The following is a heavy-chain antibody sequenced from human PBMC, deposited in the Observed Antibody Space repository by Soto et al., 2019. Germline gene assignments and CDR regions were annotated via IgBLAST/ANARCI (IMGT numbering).Heavy chain of an antibody. Sequence: QVQLVQSGAEVKKPGASVKVSCKASGYTFTSYGISWVRQAPGQGREWMGWISPYNGNTNYAQKLQGRVTMTTDTSTSTAYMDLRSLRSDDPAVYYCARGIGGWFGVAYYYGMDVWGQGTTVTVSS. D-gene: IGHD3-10*01. CDR2: ISPYNGNT. J-gene: IGHJ6*02. CDR3: ARGIGGWFGVAYYYGMDV. V-gene: IGHV1-18*01. CDR1: GYTFTSYG.